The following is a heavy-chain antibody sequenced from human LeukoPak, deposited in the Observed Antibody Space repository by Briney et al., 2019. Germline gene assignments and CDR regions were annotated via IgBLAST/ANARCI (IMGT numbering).Heavy chain of an antibody. CDR2: IYTSGST. CDR3: ARVKVASNPSYYYYYYMDV. CDR1: GGSISSYY. Sequence: SETLSLTCTVSGGSISSYYWSWIRQPAGKGLEWIGRIYTSGSTNYNPSLKSRVTMSVDTSKNQFSLKLSSVTAADTAVYCCARVKVASNPSYYYYYYMDVWGKGTTVTISS. D-gene: IGHD2-15*01. J-gene: IGHJ6*03. V-gene: IGHV4-4*07.